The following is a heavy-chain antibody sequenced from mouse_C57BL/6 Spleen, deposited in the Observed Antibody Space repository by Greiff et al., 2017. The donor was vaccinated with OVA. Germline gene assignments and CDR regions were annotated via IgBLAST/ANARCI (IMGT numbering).Heavy chain of an antibody. CDR1: GYTFTSYW. Sequence: VQLQQPGAELVMPGASVKLSCKASGYTFTSYWMHWVKQRPGHGLEWIGEIDPSDSYTNYNQKFKGKSTLTVDKSSSTAYMQLSSLTSEDSAVYYCARFEGSWFAYWGQGTLVTVSA. J-gene: IGHJ3*01. CDR3: ARFEGSWFAY. CDR2: IDPSDSYT. V-gene: IGHV1-69*01.